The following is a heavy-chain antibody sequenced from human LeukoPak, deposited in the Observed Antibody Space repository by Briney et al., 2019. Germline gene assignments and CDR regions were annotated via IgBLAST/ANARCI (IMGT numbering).Heavy chain of an antibody. D-gene: IGHD1-26*01. CDR3: ARCDHGRGEWELLLKMAAFDI. Sequence: ASVKVSCKASGGTFSSYAISWVRQAPGQGLEWMGWISAYNGNTNYAQKLQGRVTMTTDTSTSTAYMELRSLRSDDTAVYYCARCDHGRGEWELLLKMAAFDIWGQGTMVTVSS. CDR1: GGTFSSYA. CDR2: ISAYNGNT. J-gene: IGHJ3*02. V-gene: IGHV1-18*01.